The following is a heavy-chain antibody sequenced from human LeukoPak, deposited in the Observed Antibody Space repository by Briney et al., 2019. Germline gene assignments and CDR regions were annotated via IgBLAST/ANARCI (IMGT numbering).Heavy chain of an antibody. V-gene: IGHV3-23*01. CDR2: ITATSSRT. Sequence: GGSLRLSCAASGFTFSSYAMSWVRQAPGKGLEWVSAITATSSRTYVADSVQGRFTISRDNSKNTVYLQMNSLRAEDTAVYYCAREYYGSGSHLTSFDYWGQGTQVTVSS. CDR1: GFTFSSYA. J-gene: IGHJ4*02. D-gene: IGHD3-10*01. CDR3: AREYYGSGSHLTSFDY.